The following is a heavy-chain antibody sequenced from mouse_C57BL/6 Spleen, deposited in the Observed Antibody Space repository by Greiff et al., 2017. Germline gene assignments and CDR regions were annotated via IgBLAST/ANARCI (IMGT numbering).Heavy chain of an antibody. J-gene: IGHJ4*01. CDR2: IYPGSGNT. CDR3: AWGYYYGSSPYAMDY. CDR1: GYTFTDYY. Sequence: QVQLKESGAELVRPGASVKLSCKASGYTFTDYYINWVKQRPGQGLEWIARIYPGSGNTYYNEKFKGKATLTAEKSSSTAYMQLSSLTSEDSAVYFCAWGYYYGSSPYAMDYWGQGTSVTVSS. D-gene: IGHD1-1*01. V-gene: IGHV1-76*01.